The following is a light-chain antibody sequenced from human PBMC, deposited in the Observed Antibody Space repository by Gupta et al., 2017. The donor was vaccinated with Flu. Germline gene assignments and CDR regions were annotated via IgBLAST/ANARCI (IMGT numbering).Light chain of an antibody. Sequence: SYVLTQSPSVSVAPGQTAKITCGGNDIRSKMVHWYQQKPGRAPVLVVNDDSDRPSRVPERFSGYNAGKTATRTITRVEAGDEADYYWQVWDPSSEHRVFGGGTKLTVL. V-gene: IGLV3-21*02. CDR1: DIRSKM. CDR3: QVWDPSSEHRV. J-gene: IGLJ3*02. CDR2: DDS.